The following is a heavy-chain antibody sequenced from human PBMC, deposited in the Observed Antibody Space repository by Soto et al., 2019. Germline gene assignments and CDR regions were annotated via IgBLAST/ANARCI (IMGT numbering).Heavy chain of an antibody. Sequence: ASVKVSCKASGYTFTSYDINWVRQATGQGLEWMGWMNPNSGNTGYAQKFQGRVTMTRNTSISTAYMELSSLRSEDTAVYYCASSARNYDFWSGYSFDIWGQGTMVTVSS. D-gene: IGHD3-3*01. J-gene: IGHJ3*02. CDR3: ASSARNYDFWSGYSFDI. CDR1: GYTFTSYD. V-gene: IGHV1-8*01. CDR2: MNPNSGNT.